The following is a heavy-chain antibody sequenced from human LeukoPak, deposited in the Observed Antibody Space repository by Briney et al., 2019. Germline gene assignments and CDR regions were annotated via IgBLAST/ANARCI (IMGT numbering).Heavy chain of an antibody. CDR3: ARDSSGYYFDY. J-gene: IGHJ4*02. Sequence: VASVTVSCKASGGTFSSYAISWVRQAPGQGLEWMGGIIPIFGTANYAQKFQGRVTITADESTSTAYRELSSLRSEDTAVYYCARDSSGYYFDYWGQGTLVTVSS. CDR2: IIPIFGTA. D-gene: IGHD3-22*01. CDR1: GGTFSSYA. V-gene: IGHV1-69*13.